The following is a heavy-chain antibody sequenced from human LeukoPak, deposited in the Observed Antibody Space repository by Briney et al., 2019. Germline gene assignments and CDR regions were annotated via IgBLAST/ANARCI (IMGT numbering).Heavy chain of an antibody. CDR3: ARGLYYDFWSGSGLDY. CDR2: INHSGST. Sequence: SETLSLTCAVYGGSFSGYYWSWIRQPPGRGLEWIGEINHSGSTNYNPSVKSQVTISVDTSKNQFSLKLNSVTAADTAVYYCARGLYYDFWSGSGLDYWGQGTLVTVSS. J-gene: IGHJ4*02. V-gene: IGHV4-34*01. D-gene: IGHD3-3*01. CDR1: GGSFSGYY.